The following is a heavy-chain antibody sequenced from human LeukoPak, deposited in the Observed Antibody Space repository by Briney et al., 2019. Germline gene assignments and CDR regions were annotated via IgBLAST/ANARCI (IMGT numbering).Heavy chain of an antibody. CDR1: GGSISSYY. CDR3: ARNAYDILTGYQYYYYYYMDV. D-gene: IGHD3-9*01. CDR2: IYTSGST. V-gene: IGHV4-4*07. Sequence: PSETLSLTCTVSGGSISSYYWSWIRQPAGKGLEWIGRIYTSGSTNYNPSLKSRVTMSVDTSKNQFSLKLSSVTAADTAVYYCARNAYDILTGYQYYYYYYMDVWGKGTTVTISS. J-gene: IGHJ6*03.